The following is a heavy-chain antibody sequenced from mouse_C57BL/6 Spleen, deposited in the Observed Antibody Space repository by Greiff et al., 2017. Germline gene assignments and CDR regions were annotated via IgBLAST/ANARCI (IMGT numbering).Heavy chain of an antibody. CDR2: IWSGGST. D-gene: IGHD1-1*01. J-gene: IGHJ2*01. Sequence: VQLQQSGPGLVQPSQSLSITCTVSGFSLTSYGVHWVRQSPGKGLEWLGVIWSGGSTDYNAAFISRLSISKDNSTSQVFFKMNSLQADDTAIYYCARNGYGSSYYFDYGGKGTTLTVSS. CDR1: GFSLTSYG. CDR3: ARNGYGSSYYFDY. V-gene: IGHV2-2*01.